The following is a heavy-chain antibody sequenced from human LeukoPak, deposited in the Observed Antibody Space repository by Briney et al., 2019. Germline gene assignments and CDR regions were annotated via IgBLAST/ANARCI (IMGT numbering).Heavy chain of an antibody. V-gene: IGHV4-59*01. CDR3: ARDACSGGSCYLGGFDY. Sequence: SETLSLTCTVSGGSITNYYWSWIRQPPGKGLEWLAYIYYSGSTNSNPSLKSRVTISVDTSKNQFSLKLSSVTAADTAVYYCARDACSGGSCYLGGFDYWGQGTLVTVSS. D-gene: IGHD2-15*01. CDR1: GGSITNYY. CDR2: IYYSGST. J-gene: IGHJ4*02.